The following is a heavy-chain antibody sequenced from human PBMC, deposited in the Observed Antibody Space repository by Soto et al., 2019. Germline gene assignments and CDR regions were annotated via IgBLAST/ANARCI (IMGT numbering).Heavy chain of an antibody. D-gene: IGHD1-7*01. V-gene: IGHV4-4*02. CDR2: IYRTGST. CDR1: GGSFTSNNW. CDR3: ASRDPGTSVDY. J-gene: IGHJ4*02. Sequence: SATLSLTCAVSGGSFTSNNWWTFFRQPPGQGLEWIGEIYRTGSTNYNPSLKSRVTISLDKSENQFSLKVTSLAAADTAVYYCASRDPGTSVDYWGQGTLVTVSS.